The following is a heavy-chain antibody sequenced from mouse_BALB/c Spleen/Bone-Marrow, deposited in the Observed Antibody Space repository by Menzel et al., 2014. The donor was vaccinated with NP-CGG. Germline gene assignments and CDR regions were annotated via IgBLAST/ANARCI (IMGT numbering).Heavy chain of an antibody. Sequence: QLQQSGAELARPGASVKLSCKASGYTFTSYWMQWVKQRPGQGLEWIGAIYPGDGDTRYTQKFKGKATLTADKSSSTAYMQLSSLASEDSAVYYCARRDYGIRENYYAMDYWGQGTSVTVSS. J-gene: IGHJ4*01. D-gene: IGHD1-2*01. CDR1: GYTFTSYW. CDR3: ARRDYGIRENYYAMDY. CDR2: IYPGDGDT. V-gene: IGHV1-87*01.